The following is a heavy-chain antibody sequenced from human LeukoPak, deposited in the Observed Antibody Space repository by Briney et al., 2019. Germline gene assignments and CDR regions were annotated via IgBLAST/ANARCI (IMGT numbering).Heavy chain of an antibody. D-gene: IGHD2-15*01. CDR2: FYHSGST. CDR3: ASLGYCSGGSCSHNWLDP. V-gene: IGHV4-30-2*01. Sequence: TLSLTRALSGGSISSGGYSWGWIRQPPGTGLEWIGYFYHSGSTYYNPSLKSRVTISVDGSKNQFSLKLSSVTAADTAVYYCASLGYCSGGSCSHNWLDPWGQGTLVTVSS. CDR1: GGSISSGGYS. J-gene: IGHJ5*02.